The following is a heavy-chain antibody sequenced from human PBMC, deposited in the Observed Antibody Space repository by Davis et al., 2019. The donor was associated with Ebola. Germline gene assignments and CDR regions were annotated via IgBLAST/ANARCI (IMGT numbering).Heavy chain of an antibody. CDR3: ARRGYSAYEGAWFDP. D-gene: IGHD5-12*01. CDR1: GGSISSYY. Sequence: MPSETLSLTCNVSGGSISSYYWSWIRQHPGKGLEWIGYIYHSGSSYYNPSLKSRVTISVDTSKNQFSLKLSSVTAADTAMYYCARRGYSAYEGAWFDPWGQGTLVTVSS. J-gene: IGHJ5*02. V-gene: IGHV4-59*01. CDR2: IYHSGSS.